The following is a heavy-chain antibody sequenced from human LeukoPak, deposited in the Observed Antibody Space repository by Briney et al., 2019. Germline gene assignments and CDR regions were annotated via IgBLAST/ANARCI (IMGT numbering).Heavy chain of an antibody. CDR2: IYYSGST. Sequence: SETLSLTCTVSGGSISSYYWSWIRQPPGKGLEWIGYIYYSGSTNYNPSLKSRVTMSLDTSTNQFSLKLSPVTAADTAVYYCAALYSNYYYMDVWGKGTTVTVSS. D-gene: IGHD4-11*01. J-gene: IGHJ6*03. V-gene: IGHV4-59*01. CDR3: AALYSNYYYMDV. CDR1: GGSISSYY.